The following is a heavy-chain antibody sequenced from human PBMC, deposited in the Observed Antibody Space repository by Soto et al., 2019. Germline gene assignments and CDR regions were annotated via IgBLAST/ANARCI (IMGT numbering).Heavy chain of an antibody. CDR2: IWYDGSNK. Sequence: GGSLRLSCAASGFTFSNYGMHWVRQAPGKGLEWVAVIWYDGSNKYYADSVKGRFTISRDSSKNTLYLQMNSLRAEDMAVYYCARTPKSSPYYFDYWGQGTLVTVSS. CDR3: ARTPKSSPYYFDY. J-gene: IGHJ4*02. CDR1: GFTFSNYG. V-gene: IGHV3-33*08.